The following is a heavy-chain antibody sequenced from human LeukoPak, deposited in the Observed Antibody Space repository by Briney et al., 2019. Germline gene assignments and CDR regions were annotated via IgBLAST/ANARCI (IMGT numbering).Heavy chain of an antibody. D-gene: IGHD4-23*01. J-gene: IGHJ5*02. V-gene: IGHV4-59*12. Sequence: PSETLSLTCTVSGGSISSYYWSWIRQPPGKGLEWIGYIYYSGSTNYNPSLKSRVTISVDTSKNQFSLKLSSVTAADTAVYYCARGHYGGNWRFEFDPWGQGTLVTVSS. CDR3: ARGHYGGNWRFEFDP. CDR1: GGSISSYY. CDR2: IYYSGST.